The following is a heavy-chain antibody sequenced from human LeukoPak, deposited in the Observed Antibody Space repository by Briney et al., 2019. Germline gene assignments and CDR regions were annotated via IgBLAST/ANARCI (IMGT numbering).Heavy chain of an antibody. CDR2: IKQDGSEK. Sequence: GGSLRLSCAASGFTFSSYWMHWVRQAPGKGLEWVANIKQDGSEKYYVDSVKGRFTISRDNAKNSLYLQMNSLRAEDTAVYYCARDLWFGDVDYWGQGTLVTVSS. J-gene: IGHJ4*02. V-gene: IGHV3-7*01. CDR1: GFTFSSYW. CDR3: ARDLWFGDVDY. D-gene: IGHD3-10*01.